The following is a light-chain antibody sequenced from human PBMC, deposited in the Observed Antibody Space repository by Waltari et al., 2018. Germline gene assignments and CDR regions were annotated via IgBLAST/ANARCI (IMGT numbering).Light chain of an antibody. V-gene: IGKV3-20*01. CDR1: PSVSRT. Sequence: EIVLTQSPGTLSLSPGERATLSCRASPSVSRTLAWYQQKPGQAPKLLIDGASIRATGIPDRFTGSGSGTDFSLTISSLEPEDFAIYFCQHYVRLPATFGQGTKVEIK. CDR2: GAS. CDR3: QHYVRLPAT. J-gene: IGKJ1*01.